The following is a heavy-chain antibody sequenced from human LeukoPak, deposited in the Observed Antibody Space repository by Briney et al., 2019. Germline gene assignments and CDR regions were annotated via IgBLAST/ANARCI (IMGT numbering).Heavy chain of an antibody. Sequence: SVKVSCKASGGTFSSYAISWVRQAPGQGLEWMGGIIPIFGTANYAQKFQGRVTITTDESTSTAYMELSSLRSEDTAVYYCARADYYDSSGYYDAFDIWGQGTMVTVSS. CDR2: IIPIFGTA. CDR1: GGTFSSYA. J-gene: IGHJ3*02. V-gene: IGHV1-69*05. CDR3: ARADYYDSSGYYDAFDI. D-gene: IGHD3-22*01.